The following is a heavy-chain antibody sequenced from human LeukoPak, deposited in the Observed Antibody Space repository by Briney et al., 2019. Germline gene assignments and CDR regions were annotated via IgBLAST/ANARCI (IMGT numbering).Heavy chain of an antibody. J-gene: IGHJ4*02. CDR1: GYTFTSYY. CDR2: INPSGGST. CDR3: ARDGVVVTAIPVYYFDY. Sequence: ASVKVSCKASGYTFTSYYMHWVRQAPGQGLEWMGIINPSGGSTSYAQKFQGRVTMIRDTSTSTVYMELSSLRSEDTAVYYCARDGVVVTAIPVYYFDYWGQGTLVTVSS. V-gene: IGHV1-46*01. D-gene: IGHD2-21*02.